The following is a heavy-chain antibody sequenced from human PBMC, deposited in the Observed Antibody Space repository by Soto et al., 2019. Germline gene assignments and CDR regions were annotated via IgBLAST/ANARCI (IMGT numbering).Heavy chain of an antibody. V-gene: IGHV3-23*01. CDR1: GFTFENFG. D-gene: IGHD1-26*01. Sequence: LRLSCAASGFTFENFGMSWVRQAPGKGLEWISSISGSGLNKYYADSVKGRFTISRDNSKNTVYLELSNLRAEDTAVYHCAKNQGVELVPLATVDWFDPWGQGSVVTVSS. J-gene: IGHJ5*02. CDR3: AKNQGVELVPLATVDWFDP. CDR2: ISGSGLNK.